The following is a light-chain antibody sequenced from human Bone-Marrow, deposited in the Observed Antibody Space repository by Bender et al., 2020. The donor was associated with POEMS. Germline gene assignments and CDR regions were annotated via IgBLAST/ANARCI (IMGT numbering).Light chain of an antibody. Sequence: QSVLTQPPSVSGAPGQRVTISCTGSSSNIGAHYDVHWYQHLPGTAPKLLIYGDTNRPSGVPDRFSGSRSGTSASLAITGLQAEDEADYYCSSAAGGNKFVFGGGTKLTVL. J-gene: IGLJ2*01. CDR2: GDT. V-gene: IGLV1-40*01. CDR1: SSNIGAHYD. CDR3: SSAAGGNKFV.